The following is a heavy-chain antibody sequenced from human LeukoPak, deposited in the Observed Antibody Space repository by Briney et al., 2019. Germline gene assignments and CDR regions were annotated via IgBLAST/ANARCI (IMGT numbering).Heavy chain of an antibody. D-gene: IGHD2-2*01. J-gene: IGHJ4*02. V-gene: IGHV3-7*01. Sequence: GGSLRLSCAASGFTFWMSWVRQAPGKGLEWVANIRQDGNEKYYVDSVKGRFTISRDNAKNSLYLQMNSLRAEDTAVYYCASQLLSFDYWGQGTLVTVSS. CDR1: GFTFW. CDR3: ASQLLSFDY. CDR2: IRQDGNEK.